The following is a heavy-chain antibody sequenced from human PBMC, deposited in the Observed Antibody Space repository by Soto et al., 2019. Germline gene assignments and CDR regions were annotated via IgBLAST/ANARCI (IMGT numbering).Heavy chain of an antibody. V-gene: IGHV3-33*01. CDR2: IWYDGSNK. D-gene: IGHD6-13*01. CDR3: ARDLVYSSSWYRPYYYYGMDV. J-gene: IGHJ6*02. CDR1: GFTFSSYG. Sequence: GGSLRLSCAASGFTFSSYGMHWVRQAPGKGLEWVAVIWYDGSNKYYVDSVKGRFTISRDNSKNTLYLQMNSLRAEDTAVYYCARDLVYSSSWYRPYYYYGMDVWGQGTTVTVSS.